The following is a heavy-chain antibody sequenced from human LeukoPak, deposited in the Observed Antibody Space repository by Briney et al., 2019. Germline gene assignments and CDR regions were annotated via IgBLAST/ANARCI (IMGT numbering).Heavy chain of an antibody. CDR1: GGTFSSYA. Sequence: ASVKVSCKASGGTFSSYAISWVRQAPGQGLEWRGGIIPIFGTANYAQKFQGRVTITADESTSTAYMELSSLRSEDTAVYYCARDFYSSGWPQAFDIWGQGTMVTLSS. CDR2: IIPIFGTA. D-gene: IGHD6-19*01. CDR3: ARDFYSSGWPQAFDI. V-gene: IGHV1-69*13. J-gene: IGHJ3*02.